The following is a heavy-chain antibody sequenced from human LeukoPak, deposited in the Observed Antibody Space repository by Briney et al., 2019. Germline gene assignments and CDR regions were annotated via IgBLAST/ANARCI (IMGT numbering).Heavy chain of an antibody. CDR3: ARDRDCSRTSCFNAFDV. Sequence: GGSLRLSCAASGFTFSTYEMHWVRQAPGKGLEWVAVISHDVNDQYCADSVKGRFTISRDNSKNALYLQMNSLRLEDTAVYYCARDRDCSRTSCFNAFDVWGQGTMAIVSS. V-gene: IGHV3-30*04. D-gene: IGHD2-2*01. CDR2: ISHDVNDQ. J-gene: IGHJ3*01. CDR1: GFTFSTYE.